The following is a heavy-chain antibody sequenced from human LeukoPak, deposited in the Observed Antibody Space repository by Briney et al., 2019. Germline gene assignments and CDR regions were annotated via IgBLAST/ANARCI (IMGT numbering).Heavy chain of an antibody. CDR2: IYYSGST. J-gene: IGHJ6*02. CDR1: GGSISSSSYY. V-gene: IGHV4-39*01. Sequence: PSETLSLTCTVSGGSISSSSYYWGWIRQPPGKGLEWIGSIYYSGSTYYNPSLKSRVTISVDTSKNQFSLKLSSVTTADTAVYYCARLEGSGWPSYYYYGMDVWGQGTTVTVSS. CDR3: ARLEGSGWPSYYYYGMDV. D-gene: IGHD6-19*01.